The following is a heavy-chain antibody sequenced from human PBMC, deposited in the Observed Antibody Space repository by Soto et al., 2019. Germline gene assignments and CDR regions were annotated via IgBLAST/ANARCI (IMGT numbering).Heavy chain of an antibody. D-gene: IGHD6-19*01. CDR1: GFTFSSYW. J-gene: IGHJ6*02. CDR2: INSDGSST. Sequence: PGGSLRLSCAASGFTFSSYWMHWVRQAPGKGLVWVSRINSDGSSTSYADSVKGRFTISRDNAKNTLYLQMNSLRAEDTAVYYCARDGESIAVAGYYYYYGMDVWGQGTTVTVSS. V-gene: IGHV3-74*01. CDR3: ARDGESIAVAGYYYYYGMDV.